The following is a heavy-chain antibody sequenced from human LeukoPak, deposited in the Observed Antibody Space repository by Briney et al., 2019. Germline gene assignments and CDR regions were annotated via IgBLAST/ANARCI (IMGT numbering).Heavy chain of an antibody. CDR1: GFTFSSYP. Sequence: PGGSLRLSCAASGFTFSSYPMSWVRQVPGKGLEWVSSLYSAGNTYYVDSVKGRFTISRDNSKNTLYLQMDSLRAEDTAVYYCARAVGGTIYFDYWGQGTLVTVSS. CDR2: LYSAGNT. J-gene: IGHJ4*02. V-gene: IGHV3-66*01. D-gene: IGHD1-26*01. CDR3: ARAVGGTIYFDY.